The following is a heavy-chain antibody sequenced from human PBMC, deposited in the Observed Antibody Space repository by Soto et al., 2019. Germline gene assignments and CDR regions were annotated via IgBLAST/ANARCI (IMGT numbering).Heavy chain of an antibody. D-gene: IGHD6-6*01. CDR2: FYSGGST. J-gene: IGHJ4*02. CDR3: EIGGIRQLAFLY. Sequence: HPGGSLRLSCAASGFTVSSNYMCWVRQAPGKGLEWVSVFYSGGSTYYADSVKGRFTISRDNSKNTLYLQMNSLRAEDTAVYFCEIGGIRQLAFLYSGQRTLVTVSS. CDR1: GFTVSSNY. V-gene: IGHV3-53*01.